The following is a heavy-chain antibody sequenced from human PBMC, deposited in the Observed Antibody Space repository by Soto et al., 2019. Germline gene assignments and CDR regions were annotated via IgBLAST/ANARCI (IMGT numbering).Heavy chain of an antibody. J-gene: IGHJ5*02. Sequence: EVQLVESGGGLVQPGGSLSLSCAASGFTFSTYWMHWVRQVPGKGLVWVARINSDGSTTSYADSVKGRFTISRDNAKKKLFLQMSSLRAEETAVYYCAGGVATLLAWGQGTLVTVSS. CDR3: AGGVATLLA. V-gene: IGHV3-74*01. CDR2: INSDGSTT. D-gene: IGHD5-12*01. CDR1: GFTFSTYW.